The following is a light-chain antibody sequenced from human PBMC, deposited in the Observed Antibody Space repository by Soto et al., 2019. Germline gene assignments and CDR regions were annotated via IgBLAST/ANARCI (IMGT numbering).Light chain of an antibody. CDR1: QNINTY. V-gene: IGKV1-39*01. Sequence: DIQMTQSPSSLSASVGDRVTITCRASQNINTYLNWYQQKPGKAPKLLIFAASSLQSGVPSRFSGGGSRTDFSLTISSLQPEDFATYYCQQSSTAPFTFGPGTTVDIK. J-gene: IGKJ3*01. CDR3: QQSSTAPFT. CDR2: AAS.